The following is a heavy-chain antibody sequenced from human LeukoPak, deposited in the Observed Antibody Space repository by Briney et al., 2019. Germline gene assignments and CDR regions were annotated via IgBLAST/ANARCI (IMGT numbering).Heavy chain of an antibody. D-gene: IGHD3-22*01. V-gene: IGHV3-9*01. CDR1: GFTFDDYA. Sequence: GGSLRLSCAASGFTFDDYAMHWVRQAPGKGLEWVSGISWNSGSIGYADSVKGRFTISRDNAKNSLYLQMNSLRAEDTAVYYCARDLSSGMPGGFDYWGQGTLVTVSS. J-gene: IGHJ4*02. CDR3: ARDLSSGMPGGFDY. CDR2: ISWNSGSI.